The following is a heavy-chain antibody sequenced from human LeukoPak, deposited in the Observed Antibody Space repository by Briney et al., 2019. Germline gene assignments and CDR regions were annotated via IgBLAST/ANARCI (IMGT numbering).Heavy chain of an antibody. CDR2: INTNTGNP. CDR3: ARVVRGSSGYRYYFDY. J-gene: IGHJ4*02. Sequence: ASVKVSCKASGYTFTSYAMNWVRQAPGQGLEWMGWINTNTGNPTYAQGFTGRFVFSLGTSVSTAYLQISSLKAEDTAVYYCARVVRGSSGYRYYFDYWGQGTLVTVSS. CDR1: GYTFTSYA. V-gene: IGHV7-4-1*02. D-gene: IGHD3-22*01.